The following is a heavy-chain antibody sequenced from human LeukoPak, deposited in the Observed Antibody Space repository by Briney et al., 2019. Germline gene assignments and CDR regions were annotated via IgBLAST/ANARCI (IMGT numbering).Heavy chain of an antibody. J-gene: IGHJ6*03. V-gene: IGHV1-69*01. Sequence: SVTVSCKASGGTFSSYAISWVRQAPGQGLEWMGGIIPIFGTTDYAQKFQGRVTITADESTSTAYMELSSLRTDDTAVYYCARGLVTSTSWPPYYYMDVWGKGTTVTVSS. CDR1: GGTFSSYA. D-gene: IGHD2-2*01. CDR2: IIPIFGTT. CDR3: ARGLVTSTSWPPYYYMDV.